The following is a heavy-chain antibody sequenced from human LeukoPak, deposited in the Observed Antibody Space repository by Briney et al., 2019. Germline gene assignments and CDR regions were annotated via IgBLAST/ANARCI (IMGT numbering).Heavy chain of an antibody. CDR2: IRYDGSNK. CDR1: GFTFSSYG. V-gene: IGHV3-30*02. CDR3: AKDHFRYCSSTSCSNGLDY. D-gene: IGHD2-2*01. J-gene: IGHJ4*02. Sequence: PGGSLRLSCAASGFTFSSYGMHWVRQAPGKGLEWVAFIRYDGSNKYYADSVKGRFTISRDNSKNTLYLQMNSLRAEDTAVYYCAKDHFRYCSSTSCSNGLDYWGQGTLVTVSS.